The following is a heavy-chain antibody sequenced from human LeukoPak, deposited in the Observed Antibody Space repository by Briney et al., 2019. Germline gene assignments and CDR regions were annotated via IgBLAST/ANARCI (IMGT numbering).Heavy chain of an antibody. CDR3: ARDRGKARTFDP. D-gene: IGHD3-10*01. V-gene: IGHV3-21*01. J-gene: IGHJ5*02. Sequence: GSLRLSCAASGFTFSSYSMNWVRQAPGKGLEWVSSISSSSSYIYYADSVKGRFTISRDNAKNSLYLQMNSLRAEDTAVYYCARDRGKARTFDPWGQGTLVTVSS. CDR1: GFTFSSYS. CDR2: ISSSSSYI.